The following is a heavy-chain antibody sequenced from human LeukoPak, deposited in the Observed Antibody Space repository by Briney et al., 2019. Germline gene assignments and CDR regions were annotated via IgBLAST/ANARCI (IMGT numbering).Heavy chain of an antibody. CDR1: GFTFSSSA. Sequence: PGGSLRLSCAASGFTFSSSAMSWVRQVPGKGLEWVSYISSSSSTIYYADSVKGRFTISRDNAKNSLYLQMNSLRDEDTAVYYCARDSDYGDYLWPPDYWGQGTLVTVSS. J-gene: IGHJ4*02. V-gene: IGHV3-48*02. D-gene: IGHD4-17*01. CDR2: ISSSSSTI. CDR3: ARDSDYGDYLWPPDY.